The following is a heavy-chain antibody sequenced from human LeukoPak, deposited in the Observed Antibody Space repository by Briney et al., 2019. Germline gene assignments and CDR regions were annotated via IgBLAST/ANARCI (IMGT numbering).Heavy chain of an antibody. Sequence: ASVKVSCKASGYTFISYYMHWVRQAPGQGLKWMGWLNPNGGGTTYAQNFQGRVTMTRDTSISTAYMELSSLRSDDTAVYYCARWGINGVPFDSWGQGTLVTVSS. CDR2: LNPNGGGT. CDR1: GYTFISYY. CDR3: ARWGINGVPFDS. J-gene: IGHJ4*02. D-gene: IGHD2-8*01. V-gene: IGHV1-2*02.